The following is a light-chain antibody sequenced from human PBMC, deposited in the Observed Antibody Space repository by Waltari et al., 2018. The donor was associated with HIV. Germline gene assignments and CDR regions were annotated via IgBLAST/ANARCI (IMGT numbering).Light chain of an antibody. Sequence: DIVLTQSPATLSLSPGERATLSCRPSQSVSSYLAWYQQKPGQAPRPLIYDASNRATGIPARFSGSGSGTDFTLTISSLEPEDFVVYYCQQRSNWPPRGGFTFGPGTKVDIK. J-gene: IGKJ3*01. CDR3: QQRSNWPPRGGFT. CDR1: QSVSSY. CDR2: DAS. V-gene: IGKV3-11*01.